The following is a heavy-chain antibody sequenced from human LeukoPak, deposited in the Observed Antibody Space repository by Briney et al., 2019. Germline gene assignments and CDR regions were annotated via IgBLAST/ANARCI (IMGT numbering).Heavy chain of an antibody. CDR2: INPNSGGT. CDR3: ARDRGGSYTYYYYYYMDV. J-gene: IGHJ6*03. Sequence: ASVKVSCKASGYTFTCYYMHWVRQAPGQGLEWMGWINPNSGGTNYSQKLQGRVTMTRDTSISTAYMELSRLRSDDTAVYYCARDRGGSYTYYYYYYMDVWGKGTTVTVSS. CDR1: GYTFTCYY. V-gene: IGHV1-2*02. D-gene: IGHD1-26*01.